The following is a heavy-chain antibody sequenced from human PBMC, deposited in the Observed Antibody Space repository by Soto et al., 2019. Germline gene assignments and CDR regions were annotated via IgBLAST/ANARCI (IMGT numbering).Heavy chain of an antibody. CDR1: GYTLTELS. Sequence: GASVKVSCKVSGYTLTELSMHWVRQAPGKGLEWMGGFDPEDGETIYAQKFQGRVTMTEDTSTDTAYMELSSLRSEDTAVYYCATSEQWLDMYYFDYWGQGTLVTVSS. D-gene: IGHD6-19*01. V-gene: IGHV1-24*01. CDR2: FDPEDGET. CDR3: ATSEQWLDMYYFDY. J-gene: IGHJ4*02.